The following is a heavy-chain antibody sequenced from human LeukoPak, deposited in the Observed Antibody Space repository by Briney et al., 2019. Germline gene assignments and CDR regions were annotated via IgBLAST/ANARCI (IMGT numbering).Heavy chain of an antibody. CDR3: AKDREIYCGGDCYSSDAFDI. V-gene: IGHV3-21*04. D-gene: IGHD2-21*02. CDR1: GFTFSSYN. CDR2: ISWRSSDI. Sequence: PGGSLRLSCAASGFTFSSYNMKWVRQAPGKGLEWVSSISWRSSDIEYADSVKGRFTISRDNAKKSLYLQMNSLRAEDTAVYYCAKDREIYCGGDCYSSDAFDIWGQGTMVTVSS. J-gene: IGHJ3*02.